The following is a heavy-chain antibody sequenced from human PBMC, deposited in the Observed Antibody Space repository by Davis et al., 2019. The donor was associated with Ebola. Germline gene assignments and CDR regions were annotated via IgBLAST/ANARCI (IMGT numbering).Heavy chain of an antibody. Sequence: PGGSLRLSCAASGFTFSSYWMSWVRQAPGKGLEWVANIKQDGSEKYYVDSVKGRFTISRDNAKNSLYLQMNSLRAEDTAVYYCARRHYDSSGYYDFDYWGQGTLVTVSS. V-gene: IGHV3-7*03. CDR3: ARRHYDSSGYYDFDY. D-gene: IGHD3-22*01. CDR1: GFTFSSYW. CDR2: IKQDGSEK. J-gene: IGHJ4*02.